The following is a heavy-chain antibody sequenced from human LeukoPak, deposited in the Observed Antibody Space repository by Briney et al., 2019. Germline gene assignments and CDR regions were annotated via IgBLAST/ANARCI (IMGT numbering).Heavy chain of an antibody. J-gene: IGHJ4*02. V-gene: IGHV2-5*01. CDR2: IYWNDDK. CDR3: AHRRAQLWLQGGGYFDY. Sequence: SGPTLVKPTQPLTLTCTFSGFSLSTSAVGVGWIRQPPGKALEWLALIYWNDDKRYSPSLKSRLIITKDTSKNQVVLTMTNMDPVDTATYYCAHRRAQLWLQGGGYFDYWGQGTLVTVSS. CDR1: GFSLSTSAVG. D-gene: IGHD5-18*01.